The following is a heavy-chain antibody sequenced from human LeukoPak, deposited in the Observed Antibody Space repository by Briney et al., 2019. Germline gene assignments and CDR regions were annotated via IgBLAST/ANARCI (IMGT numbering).Heavy chain of an antibody. V-gene: IGHV3-23*01. CDR1: GFTFSSYA. J-gene: IGHJ3*01. Sequence: GESLRLSCVASGFTFSSYAMSWVRHAPGTGLEWVSVISDSGGSTYYGDSVKGRFTISRDNSKRTLYLQMDSLRADDTAVYYCAKRDSNLGGSDFWGQGTMGTLSS. D-gene: IGHD2-15*01. CDR2: ISDSGGST. CDR3: AKRDSNLGGSDF.